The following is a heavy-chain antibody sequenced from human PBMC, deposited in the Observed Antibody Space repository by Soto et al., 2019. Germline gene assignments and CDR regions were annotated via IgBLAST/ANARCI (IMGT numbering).Heavy chain of an antibody. J-gene: IGHJ4*02. CDR2: IDQDGSVK. CDR1: GFTFSVYW. V-gene: IGHV3-7*01. D-gene: IGHD6-6*01. Sequence: EVQLVESGGGLVQPGGSLRLSCAASGFTFSVYWMSWVRQAPGKGLEWVANIDQDGSVKYYVDSVKGRFTVSRDNAKKSVYLQMSSLRAEDTAVYLCARIGYSSSSFDYWGQGTLVTVSS. CDR3: ARIGYSSSSFDY.